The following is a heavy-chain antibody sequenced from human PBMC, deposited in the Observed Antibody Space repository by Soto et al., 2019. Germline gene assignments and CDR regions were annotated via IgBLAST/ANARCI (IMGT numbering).Heavy chain of an antibody. J-gene: IGHJ6*02. CDR1: GFTFSSYG. CDR3: ARGAAAGSMTNYYGMDV. V-gene: IGHV3-33*01. Sequence: GGSLRLSCAASGFTFSSYGMHWVRQAPGKGLEWVAVIWYDGSNKYYADSVKGRFTISRDNSKNTLYLQMNSLRAEDTAVYYCARGAAAGSMTNYYGMDVWGQGTTVTVS. D-gene: IGHD6-13*01. CDR2: IWYDGSNK.